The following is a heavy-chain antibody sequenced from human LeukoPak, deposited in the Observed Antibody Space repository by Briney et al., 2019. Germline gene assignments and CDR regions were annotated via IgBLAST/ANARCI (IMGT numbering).Heavy chain of an antibody. V-gene: IGHV4-59*13. Sequence: PSEALSLTCSVPGGSMSSYYWSWVRQPPGKGLEWIGYIYDSGSTNYNPSLKSRVTISEDTSNNQFSLKLTSVTAADTALYYCARSNMGGWFGPWGQGTLVIVSS. D-gene: IGHD3-16*01. CDR1: GGSMSSYY. CDR2: IYDSGST. J-gene: IGHJ5*02. CDR3: ARSNMGGWFGP.